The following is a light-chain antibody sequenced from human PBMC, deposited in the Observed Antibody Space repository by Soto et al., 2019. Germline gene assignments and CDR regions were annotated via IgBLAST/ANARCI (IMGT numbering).Light chain of an antibody. Sequence: EIVLTQSPATLSLSPGERATLSCRASQSVNNYLAWYQQKPGQAPRLLIYGASSRATGIPDRFSGSGSGTDFTLTISRLEPEDFAVYYCHQYDSIVQTFGQGTKVDI. CDR3: HQYDSIVQT. CDR2: GAS. J-gene: IGKJ1*01. CDR1: QSVNNY. V-gene: IGKV3-20*01.